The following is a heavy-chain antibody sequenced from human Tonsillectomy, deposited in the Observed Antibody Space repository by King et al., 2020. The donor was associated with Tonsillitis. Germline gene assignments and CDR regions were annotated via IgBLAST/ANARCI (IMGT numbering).Heavy chain of an antibody. CDR1: GFTFSSYG. Sequence: VQLVESGGGVVQPGRSLRLSCAASGFTFSSYGMHWVRQAPGKGPEWVAVIWYDGSNKYYSDSVKGRFTISRDNSKNTLYLQMNSLRAEDTAVYYCARERNDGFDIWGQGTMVTVSS. CDR2: IWYDGSNK. V-gene: IGHV3-33*08. CDR3: ARERNDGFDI. J-gene: IGHJ3*02.